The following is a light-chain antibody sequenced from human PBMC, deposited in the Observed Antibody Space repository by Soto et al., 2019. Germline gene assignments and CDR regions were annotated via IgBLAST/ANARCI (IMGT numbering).Light chain of an antibody. V-gene: IGKV3-20*01. CDR3: QQYGTPPKS. CDR1: QSLSGSY. Sequence: EIVLTQSTGTLSLSPGEIVTLACRASQSLSGSYLAWYQHKHGQAPRLLMYGATPRATGIPDRFSGSGSGTDFTLPISRLEPEDFEDYYCQQYGTPPKSFGHGKKVYI. CDR2: GAT. J-gene: IGKJ3*01.